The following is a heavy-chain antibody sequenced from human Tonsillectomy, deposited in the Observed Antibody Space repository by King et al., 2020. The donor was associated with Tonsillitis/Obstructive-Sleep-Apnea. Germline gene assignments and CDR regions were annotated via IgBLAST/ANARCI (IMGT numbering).Heavy chain of an antibody. CDR3: ARGGELGSAFDV. CDR1: GFTFDEYG. Sequence: QLVQSGGGLLRPGGSLRLSCVASGFTFDEYGLRWVRQAPGQGLEWVSGINWNGINTGYADSVTGRFTISRDNANNSLYLQINNLRAEDTALYYCARGGELGSAFDVWGQGTLVTVSS. CDR2: INWNGINT. J-gene: IGHJ3*01. D-gene: IGHD3-10*01. V-gene: IGHV3-20*04.